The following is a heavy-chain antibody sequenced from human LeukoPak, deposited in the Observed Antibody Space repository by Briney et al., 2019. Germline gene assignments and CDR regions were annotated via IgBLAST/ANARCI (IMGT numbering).Heavy chain of an antibody. CDR3: ARDGRDYYYGMDV. CDR2: IYYSGST. Sequence: KTSETLSLTCTVSGGSISSYYWSWIRQPPGKGLEWVGYIYYSGSTNYNPSLKSRVTISVDTSKNQLSLKLSSVTAADTAVYYCARDGRDYYYGMDVWGQGTTVTVSS. J-gene: IGHJ6*02. CDR1: GGSISSYY. V-gene: IGHV4-59*01.